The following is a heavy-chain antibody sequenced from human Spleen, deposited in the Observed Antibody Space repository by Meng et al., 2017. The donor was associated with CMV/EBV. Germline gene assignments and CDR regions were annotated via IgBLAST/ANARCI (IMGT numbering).Heavy chain of an antibody. CDR1: GASISPYF. CDR3: ARYCSSTSCYRAFDI. J-gene: IGHJ3*02. V-gene: IGHV4-59*01. CDR2: VYYSENT. D-gene: IGHD2-2*02. Sequence: GSLRLSCTVSGASISPYFWSWVRQSPGKGLEWLGYVYYSENTNSESTAYNPSLRRRVTISVDTSRHQISLRLSSVTAADTAVYYCARYCSSTSCYRAFDIWGQGTMVTVSS.